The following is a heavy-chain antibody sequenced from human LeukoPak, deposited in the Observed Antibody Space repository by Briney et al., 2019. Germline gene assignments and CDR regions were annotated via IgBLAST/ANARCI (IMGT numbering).Heavy chain of an antibody. CDR3: AELGITMIGGV. CDR2: ISSSGSTI. V-gene: IGHV3-48*03. Sequence: GGSLRLSCVASGFTFNSHAMSWVRQAPGKGPEWVSYISSSGSTIYYADSVKGRFTISRDNAKNSLYLQMNSLRAEDTAVYYCAELGITMIGGVWGKGTTVTISS. J-gene: IGHJ6*04. D-gene: IGHD3-10*02. CDR1: GFTFNSHA.